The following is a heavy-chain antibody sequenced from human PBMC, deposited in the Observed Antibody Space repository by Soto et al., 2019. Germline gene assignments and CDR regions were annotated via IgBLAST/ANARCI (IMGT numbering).Heavy chain of an antibody. Sequence: QVQLVQSGAELKKPGASVKVSCKASGYTFSNYDMNWVRQATGQGPEWIGWVNPNKGDTGYAQKVQGRVPLTTDISTTTAYMELTSLRSEDTAIYYCAKVSRKGSAIDFDYWGQGTLITVSS. D-gene: IGHD3-22*01. CDR1: GYTFSNYD. V-gene: IGHV1-8*01. CDR2: VNPNKGDT. CDR3: AKVSRKGSAIDFDY. J-gene: IGHJ4*02.